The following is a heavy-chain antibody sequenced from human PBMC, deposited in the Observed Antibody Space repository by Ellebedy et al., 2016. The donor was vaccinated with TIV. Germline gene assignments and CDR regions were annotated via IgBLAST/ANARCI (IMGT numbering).Heavy chain of an antibody. V-gene: IGHV4-39*01. CDR3: ARHFRYTYGHLID. J-gene: IGHJ4*02. D-gene: IGHD5-18*01. Sequence: MPSETLSLTCTVSGGSISSPSYYWGWIRQPPGKGLEWIGSIYYSGSTYYYPSLKSRVTMSIDTSKNQFSLKLSSVTAADTAVYYCARHFRYTYGHLIDWGPGILVTVAS. CDR1: GGSISSPSYY. CDR2: IYYSGST.